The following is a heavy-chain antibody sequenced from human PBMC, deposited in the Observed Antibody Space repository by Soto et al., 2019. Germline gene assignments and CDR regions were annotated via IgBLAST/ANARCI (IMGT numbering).Heavy chain of an antibody. J-gene: IGHJ4*02. CDR3: AHSPTYYFDGSGSHFDY. D-gene: IGHD3-22*01. Sequence: SGPTLVNPTQTLTLTCTFSGFSLSTSGVGVGWIRQPPGKALEWLALIYRSEDKRYSPSLKSRLTITKDTSKNQVVLTMTNMDPVDTATYYCAHSPTYYFDGSGSHFDYWGQGTLVTVSS. V-gene: IGHV2-5*01. CDR2: IYRSEDK. CDR1: GFSLSTSGVG.